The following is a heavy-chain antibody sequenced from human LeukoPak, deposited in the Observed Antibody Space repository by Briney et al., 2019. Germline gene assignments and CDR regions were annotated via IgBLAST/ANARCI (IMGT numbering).Heavy chain of an antibody. D-gene: IGHD2-21*01. CDR1: GFTFSSYF. CDR2: SNSSGSST. CDR3: AREFRGDYFDY. V-gene: IGHV1-46*01. Sequence: ASVKIPFKASGFTFSSYFMHWVRQAPGQGLGGIGLSNSSGSSTNYAHKFQGRVTMTRDTSTSTVYMELSSLRSEDTAVYYCAREFRGDYFDYWGQGTLVTVSS. J-gene: IGHJ4*02.